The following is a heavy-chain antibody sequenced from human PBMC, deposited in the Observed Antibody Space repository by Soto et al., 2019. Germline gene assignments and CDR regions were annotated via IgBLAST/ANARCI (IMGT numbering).Heavy chain of an antibody. J-gene: IGHJ4*02. CDR2: IDPSDSYT. CDR1: GYSFTSYW. V-gene: IGHV5-10-1*01. Sequence: LGESLQNSWKGSGYSFTSYWINWVRQMPGKGLEWMGRIDPSDSYTNYSPSFQGHVTISADKSISTAYLQWSSLKASDTAMYYCASEIYGSGSFPYNAQNYWGQGTLVTVPQ. D-gene: IGHD3-10*01. CDR3: ASEIYGSGSFPYNAQNY.